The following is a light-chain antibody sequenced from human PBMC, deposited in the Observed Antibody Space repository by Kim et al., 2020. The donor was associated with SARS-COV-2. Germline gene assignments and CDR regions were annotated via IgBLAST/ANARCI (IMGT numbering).Light chain of an antibody. CDR3: QAWDSSTVV. CDR1: KLGDKY. J-gene: IGLJ2*01. CDR2: QDS. V-gene: IGLV3-1*01. Sequence: VSVSPGQTASITCSGDKLGDKYACWYQQKPGQSPVLVIYQDSKRPSGIPERFSGSNSGNTATLTISGTQAMDEADYYCQAWDSSTVVFGGGTKLTV.